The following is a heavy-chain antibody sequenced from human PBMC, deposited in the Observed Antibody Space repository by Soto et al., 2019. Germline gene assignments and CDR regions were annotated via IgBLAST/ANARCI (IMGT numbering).Heavy chain of an antibody. CDR3: AREDRGYNTKNFDY. CDR2: IYYSGST. Sequence: SETLSLTCTVSGGSISSGGYYWSWIRQHPGKGLEWIGYIYYSGSTYYNPSLKSRVTISVDTSKNQFSLKLSSVTAADTAVYYCAREDRGYNTKNFDYWGQGTLVTVSS. V-gene: IGHV4-31*03. J-gene: IGHJ4*02. CDR1: GGSISSGGYY. D-gene: IGHD3-22*01.